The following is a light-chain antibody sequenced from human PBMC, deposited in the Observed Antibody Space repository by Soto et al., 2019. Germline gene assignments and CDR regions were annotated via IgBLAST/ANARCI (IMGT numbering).Light chain of an antibody. Sequence: EIVLTQSPGTLSLSPGERATLSCRASQSIRSRYLPCCQQKPGQAPRLLISSASSRATGIPDTFSGSGSGTDFTLTISRLEPEDFALYYCQQYGPSPRTFGQGTKLEI. CDR2: SAS. CDR3: QQYGPSPRT. J-gene: IGKJ2*01. V-gene: IGKV3-20*01. CDR1: QSIRSRY.